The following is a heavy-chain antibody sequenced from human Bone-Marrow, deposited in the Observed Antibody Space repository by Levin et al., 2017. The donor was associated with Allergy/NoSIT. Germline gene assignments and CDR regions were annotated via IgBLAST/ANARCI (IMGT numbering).Heavy chain of an antibody. D-gene: IGHD2-15*01. Sequence: PSETLSLTCAASGFTFSSYWMHWVRQAPGKGLVWVSRINKEGNLTNYADSVKGRFTISRDNAKNTLYLQMNSLRDEDTAEYYCARDRGWSTPDPWGQGTLVTVSS. CDR2: INKEGNLT. CDR3: ARDRGWSTPDP. CDR1: GFTFSSYW. V-gene: IGHV3-74*01. J-gene: IGHJ5*02.